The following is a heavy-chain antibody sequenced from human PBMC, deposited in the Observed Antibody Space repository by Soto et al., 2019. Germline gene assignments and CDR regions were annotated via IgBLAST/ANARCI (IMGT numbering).Heavy chain of an antibody. CDR2: ISGGGGVT. V-gene: IGHV3-23*01. CDR1: GFTFSTYA. J-gene: IGHJ4*02. Sequence: EVQLLESGGGLVQSGESLRLSCGASGFTFSTYAMTWVRQAPGKGLEWVSSISGGGGVTYYADSVKGRFTISRDNSKNTLFLQMNTLRVADTAVYYCARLTAYDFWGQGTLVTVSS. D-gene: IGHD3-9*01. CDR3: ARLTAYDF.